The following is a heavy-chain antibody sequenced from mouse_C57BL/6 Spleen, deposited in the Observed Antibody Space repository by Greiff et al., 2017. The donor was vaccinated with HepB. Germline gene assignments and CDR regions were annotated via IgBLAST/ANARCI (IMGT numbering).Heavy chain of an antibody. Sequence: VKQSCKASGYTFTSYWMQWVKQRPGQGLEWIGEIDPSDSYTNYNQKFKGKATLTVDTSSSTAYMQLSSLTSEDSAVYYCARKNYGTWFAYWGQGTLVTVSA. V-gene: IGHV1-50*01. CDR1: GYTFTSYW. D-gene: IGHD1-1*01. CDR2: IDPSDSYT. CDR3: ARKNYGTWFAY. J-gene: IGHJ3*01.